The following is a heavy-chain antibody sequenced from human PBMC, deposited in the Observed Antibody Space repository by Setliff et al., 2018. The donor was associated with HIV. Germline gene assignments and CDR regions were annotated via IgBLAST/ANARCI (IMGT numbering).Heavy chain of an antibody. V-gene: IGHV3-11*06. J-gene: IGHJ2*01. CDR3: ARGSNADRHTWYFDL. CDR1: GFTFSDYY. CDR2: ISSSSSRYT. Sequence: SLKISCAASGFTFSDYYMSWIRQAPGKGLEWVSSISSSSSRYTNYADSVKGRFTISRDNAKNSLYLQMNSLRAEDTAVYYCARGSNADRHTWYFDLWGRGTLVTVSS. D-gene: IGHD7-27*01.